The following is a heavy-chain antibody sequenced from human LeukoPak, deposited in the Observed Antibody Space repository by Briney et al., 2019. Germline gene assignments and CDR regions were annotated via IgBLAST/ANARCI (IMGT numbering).Heavy chain of an antibody. CDR2: IYYSGTT. CDR3: ARHGGAAAALDY. CDR1: GGFVSSSSYF. D-gene: IGHD6-13*01. V-gene: IGHV4-39*01. J-gene: IGHJ4*02. Sequence: SETLSLTCSVSGGFVSSSSYFWGWIRQPPGKGLEWIGSIYYSGTTYYNPSLKSRITISVDTSKNQFSLKLTSVTAADTAVYYCARHGGAAAALDYWGQGTLVTVSS.